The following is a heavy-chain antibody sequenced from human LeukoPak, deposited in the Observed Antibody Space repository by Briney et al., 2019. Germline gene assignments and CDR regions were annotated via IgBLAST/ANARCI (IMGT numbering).Heavy chain of an antibody. CDR2: ISYDVSNK. CDR1: GFTFSTYA. CDR3: ARDADSSGYMEH. J-gene: IGHJ1*01. V-gene: IGHV3-30-3*01. Sequence: PGRSLRLSCAASGFTFSTYAMHWVRQAPGKGLEWVAVISYDVSNKYSADSVKGRFTISRDNSKDTLYLQMNSLRAEDTAVYYCARDADSSGYMEHWGQGTLVTVSS. D-gene: IGHD3-22*01.